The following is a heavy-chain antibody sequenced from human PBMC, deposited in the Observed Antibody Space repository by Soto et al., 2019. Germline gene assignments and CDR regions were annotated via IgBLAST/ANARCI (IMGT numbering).Heavy chain of an antibody. D-gene: IGHD6-13*01. J-gene: IGHJ4*02. CDR3: ARGIAAADYYFDY. Sequence: EVQLLESGGGLVQPGGSLRLSCAASGFTFSSYAMSWVRQAPGKGLEWVSAISGSGGSTYYADSVKGRFTISRDNSKNTLYLQMNSLRAEDTAVYYCARGIAAADYYFDYWGQGTLVTVSS. V-gene: IGHV3-23*01. CDR2: ISGSGGST. CDR1: GFTFSSYA.